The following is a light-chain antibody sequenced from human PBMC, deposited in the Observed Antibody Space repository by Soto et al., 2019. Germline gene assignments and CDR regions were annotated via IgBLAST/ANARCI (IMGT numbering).Light chain of an antibody. V-gene: IGKV3-15*01. CDR3: QQYNNWLSIT. CDR2: GAS. Sequence: EIVMTHSPATLSVSPGERAALSCSASQSVSSNLAWYQQKPGQAPRLLIYGASTRATGIPARFSGSGSGTEFTLTISSLQSEDFAVYYCQQYNNWLSITFGQGTRLEIK. J-gene: IGKJ5*01. CDR1: QSVSSN.